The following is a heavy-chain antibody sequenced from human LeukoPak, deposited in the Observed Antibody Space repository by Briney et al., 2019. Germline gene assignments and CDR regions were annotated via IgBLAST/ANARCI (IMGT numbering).Heavy chain of an antibody. CDR2: IYYSGST. CDR1: GGSISTYY. CDR3: ARAIYDFWSGYSPFDY. Sequence: SETLSLTCTVSGGSISTYYWSWIRQPPGKGLEWIGYIYYSGSTNYNPSLKGRVTISVDTSKNQFSLKLSSVTAADTAVYYCARAIYDFWSGYSPFDYWGQGTLVTVSS. D-gene: IGHD3-3*01. V-gene: IGHV4-59*01. J-gene: IGHJ4*02.